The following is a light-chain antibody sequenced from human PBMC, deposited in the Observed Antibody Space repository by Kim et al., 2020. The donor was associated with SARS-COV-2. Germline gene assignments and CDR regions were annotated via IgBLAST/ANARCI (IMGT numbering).Light chain of an antibody. J-gene: IGLJ2*01. CDR3: QTYDSSLSVV. CDR2: GNN. V-gene: IGLV1-40*01. CDR1: SSNIGAGYD. Sequence: QLVLTQPPSVSGAPGQRVTISCTGSSSNIGAGYDVHWYQQLPGTAPKLLIFGNNYRPSGVPDRFSGSKSGTSASLAITGLQAEDEADYYCQTYDSSLSVVFGGGTQVTVL.